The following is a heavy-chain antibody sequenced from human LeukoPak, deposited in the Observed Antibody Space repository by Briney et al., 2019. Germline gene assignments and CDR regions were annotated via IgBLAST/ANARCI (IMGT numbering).Heavy chain of an antibody. V-gene: IGHV4-34*01. CDR2: INHSGST. Sequence: SETLSLTCAVYGGSFSGYYWSWIRQPPGKGLEWIGEINHSGSTNYNPSLKSRVTISVDTSKNQFSLKLSSVTAADTAVYYCAGLHYDSSGPAYWGQGTLVTVSS. D-gene: IGHD3-22*01. CDR1: GGSFSGYY. J-gene: IGHJ4*02. CDR3: AGLHYDSSGPAY.